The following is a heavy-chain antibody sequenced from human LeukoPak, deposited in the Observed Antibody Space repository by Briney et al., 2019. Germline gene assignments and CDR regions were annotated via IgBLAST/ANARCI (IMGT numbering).Heavy chain of an antibody. V-gene: IGHV3-53*01. CDR2: IYSGGIT. Sequence: GGSLRLSCAASGFTVSSNYMSWVRQAPGKGLEWVSVIYSGGITYYADSVKGRFTISRDNSKNTLYLQMNSLRAEDTAVYYCARGEYSSGWYSTYYYYYMDVWGKGTTVTVSS. J-gene: IGHJ6*03. CDR3: ARGEYSSGWYSTYYYYYMDV. CDR1: GFTVSSNY. D-gene: IGHD6-19*01.